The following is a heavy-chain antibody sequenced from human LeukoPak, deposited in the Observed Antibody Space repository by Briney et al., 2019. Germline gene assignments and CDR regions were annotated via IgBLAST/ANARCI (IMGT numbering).Heavy chain of an antibody. CDR2: INHSGST. V-gene: IGHV4-34*01. CDR3: ARGYCGGDCYSYYYYYYGMDV. CDR1: GGTFSGYY. D-gene: IGHD2-21*02. Sequence: SETLSLTCAVYGGTFSGYYWSWLRQPPGKGLEWIGEINHSGSTNYNPSLKSRVTISVDTSKNQFSLKLSSVTAADTAVYYCARGYCGGDCYSYYYYYYGMDVWGQGTTVTVSS. J-gene: IGHJ6*02.